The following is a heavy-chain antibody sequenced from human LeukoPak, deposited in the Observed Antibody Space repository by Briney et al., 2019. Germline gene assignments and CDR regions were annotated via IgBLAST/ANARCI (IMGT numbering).Heavy chain of an antibody. CDR1: GFTFNNYA. J-gene: IGHJ5*02. V-gene: IGHV3-23*01. CDR3: VKDLPLGYWPRTPLVLNYFDP. D-gene: IGHD2-15*01. CDR2: ISATGGST. Sequence: GGSLRLSCAASGFTFNNYAMSWVRQAPGKGLEWVSLISATGGSTYYADSMQGRFTVSRDNSKNTLYLQIDSLRAEGTAVYYCVKDLPLGYWPRTPLVLNYFDPWGQGTLVTVSS.